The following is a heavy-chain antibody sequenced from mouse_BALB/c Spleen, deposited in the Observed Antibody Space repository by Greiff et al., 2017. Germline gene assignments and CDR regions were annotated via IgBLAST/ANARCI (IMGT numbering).Heavy chain of an antibody. D-gene: IGHD3-2*01. CDR2: ISYSGST. Sequence: EVQLQEPGPSLVKPSQTLSLTCSVTGDSITSGYWHWIRKFPGNKLEYMGYISYSGSTYYNPSLKSRISITRDTSKNQYYLQLNSMTTEDTATYYCARSLDRDGIAMDYWGQGTSVTVSS. V-gene: IGHV3-8*02. CDR1: GDSITSGY. CDR3: ARSLDRDGIAMDY. J-gene: IGHJ4*01.